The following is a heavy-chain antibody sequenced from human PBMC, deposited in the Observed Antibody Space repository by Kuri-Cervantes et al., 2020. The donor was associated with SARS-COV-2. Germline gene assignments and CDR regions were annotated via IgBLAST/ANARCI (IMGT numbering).Heavy chain of an antibody. CDR1: GFTVSSNY. V-gene: IGHV3-66*01. Sequence: GESLKISCAASGFTVSSNYMSWVRQAPGKGLEWVSVIYSGGSTYYADSVKGRFTISRDNAKDSLYLQMNSLRAEDTAVYYCARDGGHCSSTSCYMGVIDYYMDVWGKGTTVTVSS. CDR3: ARDGGHCSSTSCYMGVIDYYMDV. D-gene: IGHD2-2*02. J-gene: IGHJ6*03. CDR2: IYSGGST.